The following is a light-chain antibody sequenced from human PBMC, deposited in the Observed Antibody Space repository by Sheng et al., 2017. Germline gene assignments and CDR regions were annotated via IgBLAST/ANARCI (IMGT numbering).Light chain of an antibody. CDR2: DVS. V-gene: IGLV2-14*02. J-gene: IGLJ1*01. Sequence: QSALTQPASVSGSPGQSITISCTGTSVANYNLVSWYQQHPGKAPKLMIYDVSNRPSGVSNRFSGSKSGNTASLTISGLQAEDEADYYCISYTSSNTYVFGSGTKVTVL. CDR1: SVANYNL. CDR3: ISYTSSNTYV.